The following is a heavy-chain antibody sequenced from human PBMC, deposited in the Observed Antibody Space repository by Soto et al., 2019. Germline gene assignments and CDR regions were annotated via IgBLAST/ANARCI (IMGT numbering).Heavy chain of an antibody. CDR1: GGSISSGGYY. J-gene: IGHJ4*02. Sequence: QVQLQESGPGLVKPSQTLSLTCTVSGGSISSGGYYWSWIRQHPGKGLEWIGYIYYSGSTYYNPSLKSRVNISVDMSKNQFSLKLSSVTAADTAVYYCARAQWERTTPFDYWGQGTLVTVSS. D-gene: IGHD1-26*01. CDR3: ARAQWERTTPFDY. CDR2: IYYSGST. V-gene: IGHV4-31*03.